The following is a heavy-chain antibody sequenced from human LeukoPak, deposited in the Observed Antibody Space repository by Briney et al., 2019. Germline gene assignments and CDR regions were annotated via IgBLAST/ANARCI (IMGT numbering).Heavy chain of an antibody. CDR2: IRSEANSYAT. V-gene: IGHV3-73*01. J-gene: IGHJ4*02. CDR1: GFTFSGSA. D-gene: IGHD6-13*01. Sequence: GGSLRLSCAASGFTFSGSAMHWVRQASGKGLEWVGRIRSEANSYATAYAASVKGRFTISRDDSKNTAYLQMNSLKTEDTAVYYCTRHFTAAGYWGQGTLVTVSS. CDR3: TRHFTAAGY.